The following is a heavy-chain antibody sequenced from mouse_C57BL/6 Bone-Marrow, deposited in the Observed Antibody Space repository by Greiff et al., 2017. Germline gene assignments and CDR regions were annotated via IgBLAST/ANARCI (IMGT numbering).Heavy chain of an antibody. CDR3: ARSKNWDSWFAY. D-gene: IGHD4-1*01. Sequence: QVQLQQSGAELVRPGTSVKVSCKASGYAFTNYLIEWVKQRPGQGLEWIGVINPGSGATNYNEKFKGKATLTADKSSSTAYMQLSSLTSEDSAVYFCARSKNWDSWFAYWGQGTLVTVSA. J-gene: IGHJ3*01. CDR1: GYAFTNYL. V-gene: IGHV1-54*01. CDR2: INPGSGAT.